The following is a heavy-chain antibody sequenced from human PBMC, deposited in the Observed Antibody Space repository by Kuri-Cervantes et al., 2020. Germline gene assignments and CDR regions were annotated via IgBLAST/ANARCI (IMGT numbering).Heavy chain of an antibody. CDR1: GYSISSGYY. CDR2: IYHSGST. J-gene: IGHJ5*02. D-gene: IGHD3-16*01. CDR3: ARDNSFQDKVWWMDA. V-gene: IGHV4-38-2*02. Sequence: SETLSLTCAVSGYSISSGYYWGWIRQPPGKGLEWIGSIYHSGSTYYNPSLKSRVTISVDTSKNQFSLKLSSVTAEDTAVYFCARDNSFQDKVWWMDAWGQGTLVTVSS.